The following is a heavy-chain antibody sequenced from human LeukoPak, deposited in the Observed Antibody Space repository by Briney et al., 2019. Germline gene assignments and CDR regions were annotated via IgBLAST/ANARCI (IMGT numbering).Heavy chain of an antibody. J-gene: IGHJ6*04. CDR1: GFTFSSYA. CDR2: ISGSGGST. D-gene: IGHD3-10*02. V-gene: IGHV3-23*01. Sequence: GGSLRLSCAASGFTFSSYAMSCVRQAPGKGLEWVSAISGSGGSTYSADSVKGRFTISRDNAKNSLYLQMNSLRAEDTAVYYCAELGITMIGGVWGKGTTVTISS. CDR3: AELGITMIGGV.